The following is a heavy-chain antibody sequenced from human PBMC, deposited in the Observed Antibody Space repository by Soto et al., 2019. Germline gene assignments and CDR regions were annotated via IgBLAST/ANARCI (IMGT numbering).Heavy chain of an antibody. J-gene: IGHJ4*02. CDR3: ARGLSLLGY. Sequence: SETLSLTCTVSDGSISGYYWSWIRQPPGKEPEWIGSIYYSGSTNYNPSLKSRVTISLDTSKNQFSLKLSSVTAADTAVYYCARGLSLLGYWGQGTLVTVSS. CDR2: IYYSGST. D-gene: IGHD3-16*01. V-gene: IGHV4-59*01. CDR1: DGSISGYY.